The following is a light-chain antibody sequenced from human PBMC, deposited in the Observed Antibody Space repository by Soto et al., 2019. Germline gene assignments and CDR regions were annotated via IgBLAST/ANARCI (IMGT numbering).Light chain of an antibody. J-gene: IGLJ3*02. V-gene: IGLV1-40*01. Sequence: QSVLTQPPSVSGAPGQRVTISCTGSSSNIGAGYGVHWYQQLPGTAPKLLIYSNSNRPSGVPGRFSGSKSGTSASLAITGLQAEDEADYYCQSYDTSLSGSVFGGGTKLTVL. CDR3: QSYDTSLSGSV. CDR1: SSNIGAGYG. CDR2: SNS.